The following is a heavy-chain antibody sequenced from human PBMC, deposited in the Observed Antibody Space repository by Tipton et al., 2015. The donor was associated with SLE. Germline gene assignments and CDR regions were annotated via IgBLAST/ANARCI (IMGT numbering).Heavy chain of an antibody. Sequence: VQLVQSGPEVKRPGESLKISCKGSGYRFTTYWIGWVRQMPGKGLEWMGIIYPADSDTRYSPSFQGQVTFSADKSISTAYLQWSSLKASDTAMYYCARGDYYESSGYFDYWGQGTLVTVSS. CDR3: ARGDYYESSGYFDY. CDR2: IYPADSDT. J-gene: IGHJ4*02. CDR1: GYRFTTYW. V-gene: IGHV5-51*03. D-gene: IGHD3-22*01.